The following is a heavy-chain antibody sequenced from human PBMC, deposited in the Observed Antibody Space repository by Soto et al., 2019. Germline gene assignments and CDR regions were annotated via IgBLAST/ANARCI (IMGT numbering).Heavy chain of an antibody. CDR3: ARDEGLLWFGQLSH. CDR2: IWYDGSNK. Sequence: GGSLRLSCAASGFTFSSYGMHWVRQAPGKGLEWVAVIWYDGSNKYYADSVKGRFTISRDNSKNTLYLQMNSLRAEDTAVYYCARDEGLLWFGQLSHWGQGTLVTVSS. CDR1: GFTFSSYG. J-gene: IGHJ4*02. D-gene: IGHD3-10*01. V-gene: IGHV3-33*01.